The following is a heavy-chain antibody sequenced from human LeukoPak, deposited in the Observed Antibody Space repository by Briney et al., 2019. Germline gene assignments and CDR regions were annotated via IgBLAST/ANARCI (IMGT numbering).Heavy chain of an antibody. CDR3: ARSSGGDTTFDY. J-gene: IGHJ4*02. Sequence: PSETLSLTCTVPGYSISSGYYWGWIRQPPGKGLEWIGSIYHSGSTYYNPSLKSRVTISVDTSKNQFSLKLSSVTAADTAVYYCARSSGGDTTFDYWGQGTLVTVSS. CDR1: GYSISSGYY. CDR2: IYHSGST. D-gene: IGHD4-17*01. V-gene: IGHV4-38-2*02.